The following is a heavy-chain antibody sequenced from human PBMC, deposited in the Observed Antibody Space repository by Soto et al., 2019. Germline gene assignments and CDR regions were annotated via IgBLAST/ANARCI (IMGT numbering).Heavy chain of an antibody. Sequence: QVQLQESGPGLVKPSQTLSLTCTVSGGSISSGDYYWSWIRQPPGKGLEWIGYIYYSGSTYYNPSLKSRVTISVDTSKNHCSLRLSSVTAADTAVYYCASERPDGSRLDPWGQGTLVTVSS. V-gene: IGHV4-30-4*01. CDR2: IYYSGST. D-gene: IGHD6-13*01. CDR1: GGSISSGDYY. J-gene: IGHJ5*02. CDR3: ASERPDGSRLDP.